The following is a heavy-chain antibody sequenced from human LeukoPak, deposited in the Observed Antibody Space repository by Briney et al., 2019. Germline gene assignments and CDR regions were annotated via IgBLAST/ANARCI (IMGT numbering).Heavy chain of an antibody. V-gene: IGHV3-23*01. CDR1: GFTFSSYG. J-gene: IGHJ4*02. D-gene: IGHD3-22*01. CDR3: AKDTKQYYDAFAPDY. CDR2: IRGSGGST. Sequence: PGGTLRLSCVASGFTFSSYGLSWVRQAPGKGLEWVSAIRGSGGSTYYADSVKGRFTISRDNSKNTLYLQMNSLRAEDTAVYYCAKDTKQYYDAFAPDYWGQGTLVTVSS.